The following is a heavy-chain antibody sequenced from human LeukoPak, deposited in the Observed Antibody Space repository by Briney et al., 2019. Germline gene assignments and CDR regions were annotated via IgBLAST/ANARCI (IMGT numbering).Heavy chain of an antibody. D-gene: IGHD2-2*01. CDR3: ATEYCSSTSCYDFPGQYYFDY. Sequence: GASVKVSCKASGYAFTNYGITWVRQAPGQGLEWMGWISAYNTNTNYAQKLQGRVTMTTDTSTSTAYMELSSLRSEDTAVYYCATEYCSSTSCYDFPGQYYFDYWGQGTLVTVSS. CDR2: ISAYNTNT. CDR1: GYAFTNYG. J-gene: IGHJ4*02. V-gene: IGHV1-18*01.